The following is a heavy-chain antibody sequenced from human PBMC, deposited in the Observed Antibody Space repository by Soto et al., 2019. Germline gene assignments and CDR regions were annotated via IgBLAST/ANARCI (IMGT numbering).Heavy chain of an antibody. J-gene: IGHJ4*02. V-gene: IGHV3-11*05. Sequence: QVQLEESGGSLVKPGGSLRLSCAASGFIFSDYYMSWIRQAPGKGLEWVSHISSSSSYTNYVDSVKGRFTISRDNAKNSLYLQMNSLRTEDTAVYYCATVGGYAFDSWGQGTLVTVSS. CDR2: ISSSSSYT. D-gene: IGHD5-12*01. CDR1: GFIFSDYY. CDR3: ATVGGYAFDS.